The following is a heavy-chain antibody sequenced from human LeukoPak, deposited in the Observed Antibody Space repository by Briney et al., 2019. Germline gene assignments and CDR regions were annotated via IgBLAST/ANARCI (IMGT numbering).Heavy chain of an antibody. CDR3: ARDRGSTGYYGVDY. CDR1: KFTFSVYA. J-gene: IGHJ4*02. V-gene: IGHV3-30-3*01. D-gene: IGHD3-22*01. CDR2: ISNDGSDK. Sequence: GGSLRLACATSKFTFSVYAMDWVRQAPGKGLEWVAVISNDGSDKYYADSVKGRFTSSRDNSKKTLYLQMNSLRAEDTAVYYCARDRGSTGYYGVDYWGQGTLVTVSS.